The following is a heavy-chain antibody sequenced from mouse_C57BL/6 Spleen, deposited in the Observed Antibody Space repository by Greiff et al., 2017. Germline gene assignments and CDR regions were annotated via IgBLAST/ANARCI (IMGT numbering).Heavy chain of an antibody. CDR2: IWSGGSS. Sequence: VQLQQSGPGLVQPSQSLSITCTVSGFSLTSYGVTWVRQSPGKGLEWLGEIWSGGSSAYNAAFISRLRSSKDKSKSQFFVKMNRLQAEYTAIYYCARCSGYLEFAYWGQGTLGTVSA. J-gene: IGHJ3*01. CDR3: ARCSGYLEFAY. V-gene: IGHV2-2*01. CDR1: GFSLTSYG. D-gene: IGHD3-2*02.